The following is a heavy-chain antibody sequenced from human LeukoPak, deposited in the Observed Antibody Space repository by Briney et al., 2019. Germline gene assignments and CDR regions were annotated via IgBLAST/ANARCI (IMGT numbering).Heavy chain of an antibody. V-gene: IGHV4-34*01. Sequence: PSETLSLTCAVYGGSFSGYYWSWLRQPPGKGLEWIGEINHSGSTNSNPSLKSRVTISVDTSKNQFSLKLSSVTAADTALYYCARSHYYDSSGSKNNWFDPWGQGTLVTVSS. D-gene: IGHD3-22*01. CDR2: INHSGST. J-gene: IGHJ5*02. CDR1: GGSFSGYY. CDR3: ARSHYYDSSGSKNNWFDP.